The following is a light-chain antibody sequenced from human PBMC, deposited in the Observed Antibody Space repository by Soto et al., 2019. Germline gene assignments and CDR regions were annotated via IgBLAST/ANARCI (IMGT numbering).Light chain of an antibody. J-gene: IGKJ3*01. CDR3: QQYYSSPYT. CDR1: QSILYSFNSNNY. V-gene: IGKV4-1*01. CDR2: WAS. Sequence: DIVMTQSPESLGVSLGERATINCTSSQSILYSFNSNNYLAWYQQKPGQSPKLLIYWASIRESGVPDRFSGSGSGTDFTLTNTSLQAEDVAVYYCQQYYSSPYTFGPGTRVDF.